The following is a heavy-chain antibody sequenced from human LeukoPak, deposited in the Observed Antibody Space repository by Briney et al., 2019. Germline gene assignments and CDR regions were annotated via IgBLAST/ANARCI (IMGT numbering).Heavy chain of an antibody. J-gene: IGHJ4*02. D-gene: IGHD1-7*01. CDR2: ISYDGNIK. Sequence: GRSLRLSCAASGFTLSGYTMHWVRQAPGEGLEWVALISYDGNIKYYADSVKGRFTISSDNTKNTLYLQMNSLRPEDTAVYFCARGRTKEFPGSRENDYWGQGTLVTVSS. V-gene: IGHV3-30-3*01. CDR3: ARGRTKEFPGSRENDY. CDR1: GFTLSGYT.